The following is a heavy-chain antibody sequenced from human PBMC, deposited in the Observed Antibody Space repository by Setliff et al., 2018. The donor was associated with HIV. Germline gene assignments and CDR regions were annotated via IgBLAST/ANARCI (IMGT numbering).Heavy chain of an antibody. Sequence: GGSLRLSCAASGFIFSDYYMTWIRQTPGKGLRWLSYISSSGKITYYTDSVKGRFTVSRDNAKNSLHLDMSGLRAEDTAVYFCATSDGSGFFSYWGQGTVVTVSS. J-gene: IGHJ1*01. V-gene: IGHV3-11*01. CDR3: ATSDGSGFFSY. CDR1: GFIFSDYY. D-gene: IGHD3-10*01. CDR2: ISSSGKIT.